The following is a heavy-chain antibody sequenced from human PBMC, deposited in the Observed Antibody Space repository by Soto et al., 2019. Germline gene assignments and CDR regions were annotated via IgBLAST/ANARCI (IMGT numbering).Heavy chain of an antibody. J-gene: IGHJ6*02. CDR1: GFAFDDFA. CDR3: AKDSYYYGLDV. CDR2: ISWNSGSK. V-gene: IGHV3-9*01. Sequence: EVQLVESGGGLVQPGRSLRLSCAASGFAFDDFALHWVRQPPGKGLEWVSSISWNSGSKAYADSVKGRFTISRDNAKNSLYLQMNSLSGEDTALYYCAKDSYYYGLDVWGQGTTVTVSS.